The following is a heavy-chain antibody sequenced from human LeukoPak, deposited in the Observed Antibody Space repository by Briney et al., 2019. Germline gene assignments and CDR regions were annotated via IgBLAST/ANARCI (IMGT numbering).Heavy chain of an antibody. J-gene: IGHJ5*02. CDR1: GFTFSSYW. Sequence: GGSLRLSCAASGFTFSSYWMFWVRQAPGKGLLWVSRIIGDGSSTSYAESVKSRFTISRDNAKNTLYLQMNSLRAEDTAVYYCARGGSGNYYTTWGQGTLVTVSS. V-gene: IGHV3-74*01. CDR3: ARGGSGNYYTT. D-gene: IGHD3-3*01. CDR2: IIGDGSST.